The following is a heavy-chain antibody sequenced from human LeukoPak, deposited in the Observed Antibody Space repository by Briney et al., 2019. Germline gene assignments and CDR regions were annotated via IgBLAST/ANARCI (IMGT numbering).Heavy chain of an antibody. CDR1: RNSFTNHW. Sequence: GESLKISCKGSRNSFTNHWIGWVRQMPGKGLEWMGIIYPGDSDTRYSPSFQGQVTISADKSIDTAYLQWSSLKASDTAMYYCARRHAALIVISVAFDIWGQGTVVTVSP. CDR3: ARRHAALIVISVAFDI. V-gene: IGHV5-51*01. D-gene: IGHD3-22*01. CDR2: IYPGDSDT. J-gene: IGHJ3*02.